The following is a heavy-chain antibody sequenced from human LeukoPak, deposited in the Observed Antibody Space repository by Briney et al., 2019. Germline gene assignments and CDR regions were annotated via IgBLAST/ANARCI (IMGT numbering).Heavy chain of an antibody. Sequence: GGSLRLSCAASGFIFSASGMHWVRQAPGQGLEGVAFIRDDGTNEYYTDSVKGRFTISRDNSKNTLYLQMNSLRAEDTAVYYCARAIAAGRDYWGQGTLVTVSS. CDR2: IRDDGTNE. CDR1: GFIFSASG. CDR3: ARAIAAGRDY. V-gene: IGHV3-30*02. J-gene: IGHJ4*02. D-gene: IGHD6-13*01.